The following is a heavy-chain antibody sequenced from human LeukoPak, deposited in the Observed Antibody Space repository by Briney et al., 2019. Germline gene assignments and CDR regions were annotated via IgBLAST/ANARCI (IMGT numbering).Heavy chain of an antibody. J-gene: IGHJ4*02. CDR3: ARAGGVPAAYFDF. CDR2: IHHSGST. CDR1: GGSISSYC. D-gene: IGHD2-2*01. V-gene: IGHV4-34*01. Sequence: SETLSLTCTVSGGSISSYCWSWIRQPPGKGLEWIGEIHHSGSTNYNPSLKSRVSISVDTSKNQFSLKLSSVTAADTAVYYCARAGGVPAAYFDFWGQGTLVTVSS.